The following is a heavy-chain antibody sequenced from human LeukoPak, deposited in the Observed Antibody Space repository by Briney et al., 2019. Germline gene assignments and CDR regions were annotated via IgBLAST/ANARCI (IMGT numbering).Heavy chain of an antibody. V-gene: IGHV1-18*01. Sequence: ASVKVSCEASGYTFTSYGISWVRQAPGQGLEWMGWISAYNGNTNYAQKLQGRVTMTTDTSTSTAYMELRSLRSDDTAVYYCARVTVGATKGAFDIWGQGTMVTVSS. CDR3: ARVTVGATKGAFDI. CDR1: GYTFTSYG. J-gene: IGHJ3*02. CDR2: ISAYNGNT. D-gene: IGHD1-26*01.